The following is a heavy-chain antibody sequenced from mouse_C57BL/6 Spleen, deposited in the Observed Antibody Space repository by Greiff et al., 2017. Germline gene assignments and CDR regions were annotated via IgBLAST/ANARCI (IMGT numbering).Heavy chain of an antibody. CDR2: IWTGGGT. CDR3: ARNYYGSSETLDY. CDR1: GFSLTSYA. J-gene: IGHJ2*01. Sequence: VMLVESGPGLVAPSQSLSITCTVSGFSLTSYAISWVRQPPGKGLEWLGVIWTGGGTNYNSALKSRLSISKDNSKSQVFLKMNSLQTDDTARYYCARNYYGSSETLDYWGQGTTLTVSS. V-gene: IGHV2-9-1*01. D-gene: IGHD1-1*01.